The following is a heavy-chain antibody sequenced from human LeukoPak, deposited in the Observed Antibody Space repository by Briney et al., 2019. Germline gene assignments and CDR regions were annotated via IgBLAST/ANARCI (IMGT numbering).Heavy chain of an antibody. CDR1: GGSFSGYY. D-gene: IGHD3-16*02. CDR2: INHSGST. V-gene: IGHV4-34*01. CDR3: ARRVYYDYVWGSYRPNHYFDY. Sequence: SETLSLTCAVYGGSFSGYYWSWIRQPPGKGLEWIGEINHSGSTNYNPSLKSRVTISVDTSKNQFSLKLSSVTAADTAVYYCARRVYYDYVWGSYRPNHYFDYWGQGTLVTVSS. J-gene: IGHJ4*02.